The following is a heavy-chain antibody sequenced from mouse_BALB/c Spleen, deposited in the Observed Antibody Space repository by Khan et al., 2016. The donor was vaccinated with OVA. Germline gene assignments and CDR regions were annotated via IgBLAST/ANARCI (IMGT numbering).Heavy chain of an antibody. D-gene: IGHD1-2*01. CDR2: IFPNTGGT. CDR3: ARSGYGSFGY. CDR1: GYTFTDYN. J-gene: IGHJ3*01. Sequence: VQLQQSGPELVKPGASVKISCKASGYTFTDYNMDWVRQSQGESLEWIGYIFPNTGGTGYNQKFKTKATLTVDSSSSTAYMELRSLTSEVSAVYFCARSGYGSFGYWGQGTLVTVSA. V-gene: IGHV1S29*02.